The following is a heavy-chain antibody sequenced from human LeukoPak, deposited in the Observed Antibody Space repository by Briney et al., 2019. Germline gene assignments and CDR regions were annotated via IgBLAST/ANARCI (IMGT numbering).Heavy chain of an antibody. D-gene: IGHD3-3*01. CDR1: GFTFSTYA. V-gene: IGHV3-64*01. Sequence: GGSLRLSCEASGFTFSTYAMHWVRQAPGKGLEYVSAISGNGGSAYYANSVKGRFTISRDNSKNTLYLHMGSLRIEDMAVYYCARDASLEDISWWLDSWGQGTPVTVSS. CDR2: ISGNGGSA. J-gene: IGHJ5*01. CDR3: ARDASLEDISWWLDS.